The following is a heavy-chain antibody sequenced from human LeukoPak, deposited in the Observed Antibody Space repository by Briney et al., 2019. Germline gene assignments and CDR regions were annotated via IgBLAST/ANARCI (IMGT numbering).Heavy chain of an antibody. V-gene: IGHV4-59*08. CDR3: ARHHPPYYDFWSGYPPDGGYYYGMDV. CDR2: IYYSGST. D-gene: IGHD3-3*01. Sequence: SETLSLTCTVSGGSISSYYWSWIRQPPGKGLEWIGYIYYSGSTNYNPSLKSRVTISVDTSKNQFSLKLSSVTAADTAVYYCARHHPPYYDFWSGYPPDGGYYYGMDVWGQGTTVTVSS. J-gene: IGHJ6*02. CDR1: GGSISSYY.